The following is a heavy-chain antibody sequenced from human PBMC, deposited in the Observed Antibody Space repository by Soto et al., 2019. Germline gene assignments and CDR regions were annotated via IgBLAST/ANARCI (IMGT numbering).Heavy chain of an antibody. V-gene: IGHV4-30-2*02. CDR3: AAGGELPRYY. Sequence: QLQLQESGSGLVKPSQTLSLTCAVSGCSISSGVYSWSWFRQPPGKGLEWIRYIYHSGSTYYNPSLKSRVTISVDRSKNQFSLKLSSVTAADTAVYYCAAGGELPRYYWGQGTLVTVSS. CDR1: GCSISSGVYS. J-gene: IGHJ4*02. CDR2: IYHSGST. D-gene: IGHD1-26*01.